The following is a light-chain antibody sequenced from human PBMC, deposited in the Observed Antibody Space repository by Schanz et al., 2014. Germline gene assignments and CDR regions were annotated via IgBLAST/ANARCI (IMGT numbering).Light chain of an antibody. CDR1: QSVNSN. CDR2: GAS. CDR3: QQYNNWPPMYT. J-gene: IGKJ2*01. Sequence: EIVMTQSPATLSVSPGERATLSCWASQSVNSNLAWYQQKPGQAPRLLIYGASTRATGIPARFSGSGSGTEFTLTISSLQSEDFAVYYCQQYNNWPPMYTFGQGTKLEIK. V-gene: IGKV3-15*01.